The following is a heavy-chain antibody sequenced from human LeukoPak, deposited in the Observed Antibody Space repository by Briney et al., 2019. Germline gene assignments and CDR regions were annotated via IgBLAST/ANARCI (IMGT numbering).Heavy chain of an antibody. CDR3: ARECSSTSCYSSDR. Sequence: ASVTVSCKASGYTFTGYYMHWVRQPPGQGLEWMGWINPNSGGTNYAQKFQGRVTMTRDTSISTAYMELSRLRSDDTAVYYCARECSSTSCYSSDRWGQGTLVTVSS. V-gene: IGHV1-2*02. CDR1: GYTFTGYY. D-gene: IGHD2-2*01. CDR2: INPNSGGT. J-gene: IGHJ4*02.